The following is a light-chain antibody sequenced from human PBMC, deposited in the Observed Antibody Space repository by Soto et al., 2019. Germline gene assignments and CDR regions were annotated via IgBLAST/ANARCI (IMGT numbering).Light chain of an antibody. V-gene: IGKV1-39*01. CDR1: QSISSY. CDR3: QQSYSTPPT. Sequence: DIQMTQSPSSLSASVGDRVTITCRASQSISSYLNWYQQKPGKAPKLLIYAASSLQSGVPSRFSGSGSGTDFTLTISSLQPEDFATYDCQQSYSTPPTFGQGTNVDI. CDR2: AAS. J-gene: IGKJ1*01.